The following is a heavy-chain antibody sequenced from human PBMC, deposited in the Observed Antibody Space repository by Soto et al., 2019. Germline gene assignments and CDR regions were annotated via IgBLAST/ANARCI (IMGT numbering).Heavy chain of an antibody. V-gene: IGHV3-48*01. Sequence: EVQLVESGGGLVQPGGSLRLSCAASGFTFSSYSMNWVRQAPGKGLEWVSYISSSSSTIYYADSVKGRFTISRDNAKNSLYLQMNSVRAEDTAVYYCARIGRLRWGDYWGQGTRGAVSS. CDR2: ISSSSSTI. CDR3: ARIGRLRWGDY. D-gene: IGHD4-17*01. J-gene: IGHJ4*02. CDR1: GFTFSSYS.